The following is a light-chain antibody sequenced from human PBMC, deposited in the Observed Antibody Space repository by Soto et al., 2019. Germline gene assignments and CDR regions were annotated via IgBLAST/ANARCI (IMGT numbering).Light chain of an antibody. V-gene: IGKV1-8*01. CDR2: AAS. J-gene: IGKJ1*01. CDR1: QGISSY. Sequence: AIRMTQSPSSFSASTGDRVTITCRASQGISSYLDWYQQKTRKAPKLTVYAASHLQNGVPSSFSGSVSGTDFTLTLSCLQSEDFATYYCRQYYRYPPTFGQGTKVEIK. CDR3: RQYYRYPPT.